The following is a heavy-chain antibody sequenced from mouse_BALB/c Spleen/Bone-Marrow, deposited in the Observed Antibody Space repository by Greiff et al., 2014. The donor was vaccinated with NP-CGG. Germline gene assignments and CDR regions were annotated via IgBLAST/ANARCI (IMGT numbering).Heavy chain of an antibody. CDR1: GYAFSSSW. CDR2: IYPGDGDI. CDR3: ARSDGYRVMGY. D-gene: IGHD2-3*01. Sequence: QVQLQQSGPELVKPGASVKISCKASGYAFSSSWVNWVKQRPGQGLEWIGRIYPGDGDIYYNGKFKGKATLTADKSSSTAYMQLSSLTSVDSAVYFCARSDGYRVMGYWGQGTSVTVSS. J-gene: IGHJ4*01. V-gene: IGHV1-82*01.